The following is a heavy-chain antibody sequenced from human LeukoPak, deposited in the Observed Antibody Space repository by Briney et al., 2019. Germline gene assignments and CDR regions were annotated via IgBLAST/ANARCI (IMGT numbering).Heavy chain of an antibody. V-gene: IGHV4-34*01. Sequence: SETLSLTCAVYGGSFSGYYWSWIRQPPGKGLEWIGEINHSGSTNYNPSLKSRVTISVDTPKNQFSLKLSSVTAADTAVYYCARGRDRLRYSSSSSEYCQHWGQGTLVTVSS. J-gene: IGHJ1*01. D-gene: IGHD6-6*01. CDR1: GGSFSGYY. CDR3: ARGRDRLRYSSSSSEYCQH. CDR2: INHSGST.